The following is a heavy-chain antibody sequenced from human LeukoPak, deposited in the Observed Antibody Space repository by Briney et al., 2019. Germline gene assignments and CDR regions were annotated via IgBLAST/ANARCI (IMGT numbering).Heavy chain of an antibody. Sequence: PGGSLRLSCAASGFTFSSYGMHWDRQAPGKGLEWVAFIRYDGSNKYYADSVKGRFTISRDSSKNTLYLQMNSLRAEDTAVYYCAKDRIVVVPAALDYWGQGTLVTVSS. J-gene: IGHJ4*02. D-gene: IGHD2-2*01. CDR1: GFTFSSYG. CDR3: AKDRIVVVPAALDY. V-gene: IGHV3-30*02. CDR2: IRYDGSNK.